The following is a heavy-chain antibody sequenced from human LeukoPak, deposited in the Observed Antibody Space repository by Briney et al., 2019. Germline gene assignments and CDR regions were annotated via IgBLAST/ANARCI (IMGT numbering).Heavy chain of an antibody. CDR3: ARAPRHYDSSGYYFAYYYYGMDV. D-gene: IGHD3-22*01. J-gene: IGHJ6*02. CDR2: INPNSGGT. CDR1: GYTFTGYY. Sequence: ASVKVSCKASGYTFTGYYMHWVRQAPGQGLEWRGWINPNSGGTNYAQKFQDRVTMTRDTSISTAYMELSRLRSDDTAVYYCARAPRHYDSSGYYFAYYYYGMDVWGQGTTVTVSS. V-gene: IGHV1-2*02.